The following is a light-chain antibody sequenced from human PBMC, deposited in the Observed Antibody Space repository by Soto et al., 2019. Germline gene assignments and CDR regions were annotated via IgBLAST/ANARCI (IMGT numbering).Light chain of an antibody. CDR2: AAS. CDR1: QGIRNL. Sequence: DIQLTQSPSSLSASIGDRVTITCRASQGIRNLLGWFQQKPGTAPKSLIFAASKLESGVPLRFSGSGSGTDFTLTITSRQPEDFATYYCQQYDNYPWTFGQGTRVEIK. CDR3: QQYDNYPWT. J-gene: IGKJ1*01. V-gene: IGKV1-16*01.